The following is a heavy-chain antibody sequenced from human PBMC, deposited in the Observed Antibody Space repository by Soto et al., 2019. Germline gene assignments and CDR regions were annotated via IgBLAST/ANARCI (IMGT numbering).Heavy chain of an antibody. CDR2: IIPIFGTA. CDR1: GGTFSSYA. V-gene: IGHV1-69*13. CDR3: ARDRKTPPSVVPAAILDY. Sequence: GASVKVSCKASGGTFSSYAISWVRQAPGQGLEWMGGIIPIFGTANYAQKFQGRVTITADESTSTAYMELSSLRSEDTAVYYCARDRKTPPSVVPAAILDYWGQGTLVTVSS. D-gene: IGHD2-2*01. J-gene: IGHJ4*02.